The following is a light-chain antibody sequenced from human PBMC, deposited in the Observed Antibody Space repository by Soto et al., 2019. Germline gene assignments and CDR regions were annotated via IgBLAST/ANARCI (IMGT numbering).Light chain of an antibody. CDR3: QQHHTSPLT. CDR2: GAS. V-gene: IGKV3-20*01. Sequence: EIVLTQSPGTLSLSPGARATFSCWASQSVSSSYIAWYQQKPGQAPRGXSYGASIRATGIPDRFSGSGSGTDFTLTISRLEPEDFALYYCQQHHTSPLTFGQGTKVDI. CDR1: QSVSSSY. J-gene: IGKJ1*01.